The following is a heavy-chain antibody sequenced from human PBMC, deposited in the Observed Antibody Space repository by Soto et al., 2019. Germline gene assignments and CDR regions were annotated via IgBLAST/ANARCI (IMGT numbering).Heavy chain of an antibody. CDR2: INHSGST. CDR3: ASAIPAAMGVGNWFDP. J-gene: IGHJ5*02. D-gene: IGHD2-2*01. V-gene: IGHV4-34*01. Sequence: QVQLQQWGAGLLKPSETLSLTCAVYGGSFSGYYWSWIRQPPGQGLEWIGEINHSGSTNYNPSLKSRVPISVETSKNQFSLHLSSVTAADTAVYYCASAIPAAMGVGNWFDPWGQGTLVTVSS. CDR1: GGSFSGYY.